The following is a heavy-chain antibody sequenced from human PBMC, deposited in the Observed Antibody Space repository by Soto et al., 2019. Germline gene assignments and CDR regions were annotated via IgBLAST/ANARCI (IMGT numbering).Heavy chain of an antibody. CDR3: ARPCRNLYSGYDFWSGYLPGADYGMEV. Sequence: ASVKVSCKASGFTFTSYALHWVRQAPGQRLEWMGWINAGNGNTKYSQKFQGRVTITRDTSASTAYMELSSLRSEDTAVFYCARPCRNLYSGYDFWSGYLPGADYGMEVWGQGTTVTVSS. CDR1: GFTFTSYA. CDR2: INAGNGNT. J-gene: IGHJ6*02. V-gene: IGHV1-3*01. D-gene: IGHD3-3*01.